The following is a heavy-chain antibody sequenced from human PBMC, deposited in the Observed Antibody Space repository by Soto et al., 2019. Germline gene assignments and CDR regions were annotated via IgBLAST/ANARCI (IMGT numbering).Heavy chain of an antibody. CDR3: ARDRETKKYDYDSSGYYYYYGMDV. CDR2: ISAYNGNT. CDR1: GYAFTSYG. V-gene: IGHV1-18*04. Sequence: AAKVSCKAPGYAFTSYGISWVRQATGQGLEWMGWISAYNGNTNYAQKLQGRVTMTTDTSTSTAYMELRSLRSDDTAVYYCARDRETKKYDYDSSGYYYYYGMDVWGQGTTVTVSS. D-gene: IGHD3-22*01. J-gene: IGHJ6*02.